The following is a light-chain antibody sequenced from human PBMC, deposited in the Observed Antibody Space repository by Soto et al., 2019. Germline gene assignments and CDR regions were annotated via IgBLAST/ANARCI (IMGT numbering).Light chain of an antibody. CDR1: QTVRSGY. CDR3: QQYNSYS. J-gene: IGKJ1*01. CDR2: GAS. Sequence: EIVLTQSPGTLSLSPGEGASLSCRASQTVRSGYLAWYQQKPGQTPRLLIYGASYRPTDIPDRFSGGGSGTDFTLTISRLEPEDFATYYCQQYNSYSFGQGTKVEMK. V-gene: IGKV3-20*01.